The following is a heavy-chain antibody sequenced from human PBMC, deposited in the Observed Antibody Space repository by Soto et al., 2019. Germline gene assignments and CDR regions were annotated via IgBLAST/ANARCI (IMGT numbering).Heavy chain of an antibody. Sequence: QVHLVESGGGVVQPGRSLRLSCAASEFSFSSYAMHWIRQAPGKGLEWVAVISFNGNIIHYADSVKDRFTISRDNSKNTLYLQMDSLRAEDTAVYYCARTFDTITYYFDYWGQGTLVTVSS. D-gene: IGHD3-9*01. CDR3: ARTFDTITYYFDY. CDR2: ISFNGNII. CDR1: EFSFSSYA. V-gene: IGHV3-30-3*01. J-gene: IGHJ4*02.